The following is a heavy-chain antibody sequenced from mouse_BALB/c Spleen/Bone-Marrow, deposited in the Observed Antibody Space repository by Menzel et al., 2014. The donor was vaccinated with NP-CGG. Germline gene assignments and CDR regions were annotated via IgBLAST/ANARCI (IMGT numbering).Heavy chain of an antibody. CDR3: TRKVYYGNPLDY. CDR2: IYPGNSDT. D-gene: IGHD2-1*01. Sequence: VQLQQSGTVLARPGASVKMSCKASGYSFTSYWMHWVKQRPGQGLEWIGAIYPGNSDTSYNQKFKGKAKLTAVTSATTAYIELSSLTNEDSAVYFCTRKVYYGNPLDYWGQGTTLTGSS. CDR1: GYSFTSYW. V-gene: IGHV1-5*01. J-gene: IGHJ2*01.